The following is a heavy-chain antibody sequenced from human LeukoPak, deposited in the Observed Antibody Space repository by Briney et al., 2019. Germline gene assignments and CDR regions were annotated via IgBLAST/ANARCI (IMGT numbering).Heavy chain of an antibody. CDR1: GGSFSGYY. Sequence: SETLSLTCAVYGGSFSGYYWSWIRQPPGKGLEWIGEINHSGSTNYNPSLKSRVTISVDTSKNQFSLKLSSVTAADTAVYYCARGLDGSALFDYWGQGTLVTVSS. CDR3: ARGLDGSALFDY. V-gene: IGHV4-34*01. J-gene: IGHJ4*02. D-gene: IGHD3-10*01. CDR2: INHSGST.